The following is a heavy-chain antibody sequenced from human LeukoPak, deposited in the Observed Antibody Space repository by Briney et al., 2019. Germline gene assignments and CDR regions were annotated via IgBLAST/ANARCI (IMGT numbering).Heavy chain of an antibody. J-gene: IGHJ6*03. CDR1: GGSISRSRYY. D-gene: IGHD3-10*01. Sequence: SETLSLTCTVSGGSISRSRYYWGCIRQPPGKGLEWIVSIYYSGSTYYNPSLKSRVTTSVDTSKNQFSLKLSSVTAADTAVYYCARESYGSRSYDYYYYYMDVWGKGTTVTVSS. V-gene: IGHV4-39*07. CDR2: IYYSGST. CDR3: ARESYGSRSYDYYYYYMDV.